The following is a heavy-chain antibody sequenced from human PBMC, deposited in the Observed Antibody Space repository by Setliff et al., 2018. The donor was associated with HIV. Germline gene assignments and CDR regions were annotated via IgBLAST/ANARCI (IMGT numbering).Heavy chain of an antibody. D-gene: IGHD6-13*01. CDR2: IYYSGST. Sequence: SETLSLTCTVSGGSISSLYWSWIRQPPGKGLEWIGYIYYSGSTNYNPSLSSRLTISVDTSKNQVSLRLSSVTAADTGVYYCARHKDPPGSRWIFYYYYMDLWGGGTTVTVSS. J-gene: IGHJ6*03. CDR1: GGSISSLY. CDR3: ARHKDPPGSRWIFYYYYMDL. V-gene: IGHV4-59*08.